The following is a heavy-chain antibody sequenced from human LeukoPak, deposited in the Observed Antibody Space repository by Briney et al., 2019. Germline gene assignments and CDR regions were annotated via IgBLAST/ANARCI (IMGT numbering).Heavy chain of an antibody. Sequence: PGGSLRLSCAASGFTFDDYAMHWVRQAPGKGLEWVSSISSSSSYIYYADSVKGRFTISRDNAKNSLYLQMNSLRAEDTAVYYCARDRDGYNYFDYWGQGTLVTVSS. J-gene: IGHJ4*02. V-gene: IGHV3-21*01. D-gene: IGHD5-24*01. CDR1: GFTFDDYA. CDR3: ARDRDGYNYFDY. CDR2: ISSSSSYI.